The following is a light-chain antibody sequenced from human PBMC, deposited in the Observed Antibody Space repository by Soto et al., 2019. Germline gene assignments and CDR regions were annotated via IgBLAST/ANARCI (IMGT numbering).Light chain of an antibody. CDR2: GKS. CDR3: QSYDSSLSDL. CDR1: SSNIGAGYD. V-gene: IGLV1-40*01. J-gene: IGLJ2*01. Sequence: QSVLTQPPSVSGAPGQRVTISCTGSSSNIGAGYDVHWYQQLPGTAPKLLIYGKSNRPSGVPDRCSGSKSGTSASLAITGLQDEDEADYYCQSYDSSLSDLFGGGTKVTVL.